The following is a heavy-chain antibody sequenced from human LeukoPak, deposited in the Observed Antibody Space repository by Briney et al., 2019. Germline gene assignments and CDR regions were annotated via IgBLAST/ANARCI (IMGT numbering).Heavy chain of an antibody. CDR1: GASISSSNLY. CDR2: IYYSGST. CDR3: ARLGTEATNQHIDY. V-gene: IGHV4-39*07. D-gene: IGHD1-14*01. J-gene: IGHJ4*02. Sequence: PSETLSLTCTVSGASISSSNLYWGWIRQPPGKGLEWIGSIYYSGSTYYNPSLKSRVTISVDTSKNQFSLKLSSVTAADTAVYYCARLGTEATNQHIDYWGQGTLVTVSS.